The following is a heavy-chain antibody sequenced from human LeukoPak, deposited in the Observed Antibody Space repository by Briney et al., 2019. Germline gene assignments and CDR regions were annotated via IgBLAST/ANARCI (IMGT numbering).Heavy chain of an antibody. J-gene: IGHJ6*02. CDR1: GFTFSSYA. CDR3: AKTYGSEPYYYGMDV. CDR2: ISSSGSTI. Sequence: GGSLRLSCAASGFTFSSYAMSWVRQAPGKGLEWVSYISSSGSTIYYADPVKGRFTISRDNAKNSLYLQMNSLRAEDTAVHYCAKTYGSEPYYYGMDVWGQGTTVPVSS. V-gene: IGHV3-48*04. D-gene: IGHD3-10*01.